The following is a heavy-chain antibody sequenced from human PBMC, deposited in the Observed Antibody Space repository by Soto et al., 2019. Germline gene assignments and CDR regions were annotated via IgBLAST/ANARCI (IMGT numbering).Heavy chain of an antibody. CDR2: INHSGST. D-gene: IGHD2-21*02. J-gene: IGHJ4*02. V-gene: IGHV4-34*01. Sequence: SETLSLTCAVYGGSFSGYYWSWIRQPPGKGLEWIGEINHSGSTNYNPSLKSRVTISVDTSKNQFSLKLSSVTAADTAVYYCARRGMGVTATRPFDYWGQGTLVTVYS. CDR3: ARRGMGVTATRPFDY. CDR1: GGSFSGYY.